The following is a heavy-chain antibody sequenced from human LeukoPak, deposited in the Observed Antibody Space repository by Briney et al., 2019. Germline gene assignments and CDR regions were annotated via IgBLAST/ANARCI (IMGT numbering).Heavy chain of an antibody. V-gene: IGHV4-59*01. D-gene: IGHD3-10*01. J-gene: IGHJ5*02. CDR3: ARGGGSGRGNWFDP. CDR2: VYYSGST. Sequence: SETLSLTCTVSGGSISPYYWSWIRKPPGKGLGWMGYVYYSGSTNYNPCLKSRVTISVDTSKSQFSLKLTSVTAADTAVYYCARGGGSGRGNWFDPWGQGSLVIVSS. CDR1: GGSISPYY.